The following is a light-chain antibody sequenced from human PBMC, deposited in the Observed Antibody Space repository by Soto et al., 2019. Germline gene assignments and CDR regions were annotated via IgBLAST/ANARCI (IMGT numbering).Light chain of an antibody. V-gene: IGLV1-51*01. CDR1: SCNIGNNY. J-gene: IGLJ3*02. CDR3: GTWDSSLSAWV. Sequence: QSVLTQPPSVSAAPGQKVTISCSGSSCNIGNNYVSWYQQFPGTAPKLLIYDNNIRPSGIPDRFSGSKSGTSATLGITGLQTGDEADYYCGTWDSSLSAWVFGGGTKLTVL. CDR2: DNN.